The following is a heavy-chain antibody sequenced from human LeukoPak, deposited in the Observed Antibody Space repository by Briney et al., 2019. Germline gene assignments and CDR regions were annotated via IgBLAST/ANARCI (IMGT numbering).Heavy chain of an antibody. Sequence: NPSQTLSLTCTVSGGSISSGLYYRSWIRQPAGKGLEWIGRIYTSGSTNYNPSLKSRVSISADTSKNKFSLRLSSVTAADTAVYYCAREDSGSYHFDYWGQGTLVTVSS. D-gene: IGHD1-26*01. V-gene: IGHV4-61*02. J-gene: IGHJ4*02. CDR2: IYTSGST. CDR1: GGSISSGLYY. CDR3: AREDSGSYHFDY.